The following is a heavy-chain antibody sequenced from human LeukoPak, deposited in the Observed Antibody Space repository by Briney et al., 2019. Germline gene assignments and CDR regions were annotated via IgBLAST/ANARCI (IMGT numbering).Heavy chain of an antibody. V-gene: IGHV1-46*01. D-gene: IGHD3-9*01. Sequence: ASVKVSCKASGYTFTSYYMHRVRQAPGQGLEWMGIINPSGGSTSYAQKFQGRVTMTRDTSTSTVYMELSSLRSEDTAVYYCARGHYDILTGYLNWFDPWGQGTLVTVSS. CDR2: INPSGGST. CDR1: GYTFTSYY. CDR3: ARGHYDILTGYLNWFDP. J-gene: IGHJ5*02.